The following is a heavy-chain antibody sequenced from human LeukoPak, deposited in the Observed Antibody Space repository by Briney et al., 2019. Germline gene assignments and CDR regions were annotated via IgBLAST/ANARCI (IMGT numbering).Heavy chain of an antibody. CDR1: GDSVPSNSAA. J-gene: IGHJ6*03. D-gene: IGHD3-22*01. V-gene: IGHV6-1*01. Sequence: SQTLSLTCAISGDSVPSNSAAWNWIRQSPSGGLEWPGRTYYRSKWYNDYAVSVKGRITINPDTSKNQFSLQLNSVTPEDTAVYYCARGYSSGYYYPTYYYYYMDVWGKGTTVTVSS. CDR3: ARGYSSGYYYPTYYYYYMDV. CDR2: TYYRSKWYN.